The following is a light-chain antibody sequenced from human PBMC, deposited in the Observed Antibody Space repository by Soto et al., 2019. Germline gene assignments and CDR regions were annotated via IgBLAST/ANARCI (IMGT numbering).Light chain of an antibody. CDR2: GAS. Sequence: EIVLTQSPGTLSLSPGERATLSCRASQSVSSNYIAWYQQNPGQAPRLLIYGASTRATGIPDRFSGSGSGTDFTLTISRLEPEDFAVYFCQQYGRSPPFAFGLRTKVEIK. V-gene: IGKV3-20*01. CDR3: QQYGRSPPFA. J-gene: IGKJ2*01. CDR1: QSVSSNY.